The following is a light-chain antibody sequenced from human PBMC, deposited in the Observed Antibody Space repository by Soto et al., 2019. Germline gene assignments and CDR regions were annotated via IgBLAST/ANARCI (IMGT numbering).Light chain of an antibody. CDR2: DAS. CDR1: QSVSTN. V-gene: IGKV3-11*01. J-gene: IGKJ5*01. Sequence: ETVLTQSPATLSLSPGEGATLSCRASQSVSTNLAWYQQKPGRAPRLLIYDASNRVTGIPARFRGSGSGTDFTLTISSLEPEDFAVYYCQQRSNWQITFGQGTRLEIK. CDR3: QQRSNWQIT.